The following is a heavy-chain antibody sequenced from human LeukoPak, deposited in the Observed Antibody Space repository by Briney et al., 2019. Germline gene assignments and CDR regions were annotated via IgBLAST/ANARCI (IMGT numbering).Heavy chain of an antibody. CDR3: ARVTGIAVAGLIDY. J-gene: IGHJ4*02. CDR1: GGTFSSYA. D-gene: IGHD6-19*01. Sequence: EASVKVSCKASGGTFSSYAISWVRQAPGQGLEWMAWISAYNGNTDYAQKLQGRVTMTTDTSTSTAYMELRSLRSDDTAVYYCARVTGIAVAGLIDYWGQGTLVTVSS. V-gene: IGHV1-18*01. CDR2: ISAYNGNT.